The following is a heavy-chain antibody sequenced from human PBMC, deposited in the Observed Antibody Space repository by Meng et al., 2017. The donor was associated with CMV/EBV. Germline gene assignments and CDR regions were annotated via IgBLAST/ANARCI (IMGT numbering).Heavy chain of an antibody. D-gene: IGHD4-11*01. CDR1: GFTFSSYA. Sequence: GESLKISCAASGFTFSSYAMSWVRQAPGKGLEWVSVIYSGGSSTYYADPVKGRFTISRDNSKNTLYLQMNSLRAEDTAAYYCAKDLVIPLYSTPYYYGMDVWGQGTTVTVSS. CDR3: AKDLVIPLYSTPYYYGMDV. J-gene: IGHJ6*02. V-gene: IGHV3-23*03. CDR2: IYSGGSST.